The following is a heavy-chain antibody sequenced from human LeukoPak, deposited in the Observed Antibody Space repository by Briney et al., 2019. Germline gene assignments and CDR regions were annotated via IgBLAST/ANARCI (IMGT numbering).Heavy chain of an antibody. Sequence: ASVKVSCKASGGTFSSYAISWVRQAPGQGLEWMGWINPNSGGTNYAQKFQGRVTMTRDTSISTAYMELSRLRSDDTAVYYCARDGYNYYLDYWGQGTLVTVSS. CDR2: INPNSGGT. D-gene: IGHD5-24*01. CDR1: GGTFSSYA. J-gene: IGHJ4*02. V-gene: IGHV1-2*02. CDR3: ARDGYNYYLDY.